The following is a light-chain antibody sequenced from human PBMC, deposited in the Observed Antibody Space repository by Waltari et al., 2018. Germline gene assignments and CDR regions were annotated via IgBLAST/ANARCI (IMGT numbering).Light chain of an antibody. V-gene: IGKV4-1*01. Sequence: DLVMTQSPDSLPVPLGERATINCKSSQSVLYSYNKKNYLALYQQKPGPPPKLLSYWASTRESGVPVRCSGSGSGTDFTLTISGLQAEDVAVYYCQQCYTIPTFGQGTKVEIK. J-gene: IGKJ1*01. CDR2: WAS. CDR1: QSVLYSYNKKNY. CDR3: QQCYTIPT.